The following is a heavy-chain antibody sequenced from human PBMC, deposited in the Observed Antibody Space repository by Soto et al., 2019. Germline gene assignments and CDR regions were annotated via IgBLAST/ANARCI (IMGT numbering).Heavy chain of an antibody. CDR2: IYYSGST. CDR1: GGSISSGGFY. CDR3: ARGETGTTFASFDY. V-gene: IGHV4-31*03. J-gene: IGHJ4*02. D-gene: IGHD1-7*01. Sequence: SETLSLTCTVSGGSISSGGFYWSWIRQHPGKGLEWIGYIYYSGSTYYNPSLKSRVTISVVTSKNQFSLKLSSVTAADTAVYYCARGETGTTFASFDYWGQGTLVTVSS.